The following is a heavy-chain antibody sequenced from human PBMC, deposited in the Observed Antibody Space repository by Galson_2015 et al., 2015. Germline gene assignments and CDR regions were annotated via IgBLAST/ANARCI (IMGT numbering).Heavy chain of an antibody. CDR1: GFTFSSYG. D-gene: IGHD4-11*01. Sequence: SLRLSCAASGFTFSSYGMHWVRQAPGKGLEWVAVIWFDGSNKYYADSVKGRFTISRDNSKNTLYLQMNSLRAEDTAVYYCARAVLDCSILYGMDVWGQGTTVTVSS. J-gene: IGHJ6*02. CDR3: ARAVLDCSILYGMDV. V-gene: IGHV3-33*01. CDR2: IWFDGSNK.